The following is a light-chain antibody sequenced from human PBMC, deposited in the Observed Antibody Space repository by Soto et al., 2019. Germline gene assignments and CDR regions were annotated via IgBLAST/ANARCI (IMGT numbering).Light chain of an antibody. CDR1: GNDGGADNY. CDR3: CAYAGGYTDL. CDR2: DVA. J-gene: IGLJ1*01. V-gene: IGLV2-11*01. Sequence: QSALTQPRSVSGSPGQSVTISCNGTGNDGGADNYVSWYQQHPGRPPKLMSYDVARWPSGVPDRFSGSKSGNTASLTISGLQAEDEADYFCCAYAGGYTDLCGTGTKRTVL.